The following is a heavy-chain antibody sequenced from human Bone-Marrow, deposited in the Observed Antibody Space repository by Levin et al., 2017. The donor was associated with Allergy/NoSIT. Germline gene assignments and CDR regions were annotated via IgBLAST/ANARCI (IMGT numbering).Heavy chain of an antibody. Sequence: GESLKISCVASGFTFGDYWMHWVRQSQGRGLEWLSRIRSDGTETTYADSVKGRFVISRDNTKDTLYLLMNSLRAEDTAVYYCATTAGGVWGQGTLVTVSS. J-gene: IGHJ1*01. V-gene: IGHV3-74*03. CDR2: IRSDGTET. CDR1: GFTFGDYW. CDR3: ATTAGGV. D-gene: IGHD2-8*01.